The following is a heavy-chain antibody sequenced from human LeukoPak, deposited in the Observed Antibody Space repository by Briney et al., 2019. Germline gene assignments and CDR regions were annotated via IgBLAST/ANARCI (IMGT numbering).Heavy chain of an antibody. J-gene: IGHJ4*02. CDR2: FYPADSDT. D-gene: IGHD3-22*01. V-gene: IGHV5-51*01. Sequence: GESLKISCKGSGYSFTNYWIGWVRQMPGKGLEWMGIFYPADSDTRYSPSYQGQVTISADKSISTAYLQWSSLKASDTAMYYCARLFRNYYDSSGRGRLDYWGQGTLVTVSS. CDR1: GYSFTNYW. CDR3: ARLFRNYYDSSGRGRLDY.